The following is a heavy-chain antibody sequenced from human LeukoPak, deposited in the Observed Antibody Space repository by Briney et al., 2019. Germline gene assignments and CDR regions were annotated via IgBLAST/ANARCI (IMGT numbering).Heavy chain of an antibody. V-gene: IGHV4-39*01. D-gene: IGHD3-3*01. CDR3: ARQKVSGYYLRYAFDI. CDR1: GGSISSSSYY. J-gene: IGHJ3*02. CDR2: IYYSGST. Sequence: KPSETLSLTCTVSGGSISSSSYYWGWIRQPPGKGLEWIGSIYYSGSTYYNPSLKSRVTISVDTSKNQFSLKLSSVTAADTAVYYCARQKVSGYYLRYAFDIWGQGTMVTVSS.